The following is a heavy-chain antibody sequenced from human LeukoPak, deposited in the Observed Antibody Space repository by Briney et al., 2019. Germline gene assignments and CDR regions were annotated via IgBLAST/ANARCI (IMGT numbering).Heavy chain of an antibody. CDR1: GFTFSSYW. V-gene: IGHV3-7*01. Sequence: PGGSLRLSCAASGFTFSSYWMNWARQAPGKGLEWVASINHNGNVNYYVDSVKGRFTISRDNAKNSLYLQMHSLRAEDTAVYYCARDRSYYDFWSGYYQNYYYYYGMDVWGQGTTVTVSS. CDR3: ARDRSYYDFWSGYYQNYYYYYGMDV. J-gene: IGHJ6*02. CDR2: INHNGNVN. D-gene: IGHD3-3*01.